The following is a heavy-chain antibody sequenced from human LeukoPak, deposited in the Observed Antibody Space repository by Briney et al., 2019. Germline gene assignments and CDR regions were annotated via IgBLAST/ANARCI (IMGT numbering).Heavy chain of an antibody. Sequence: PSETLSLTCTVSGGSISSYYWSWIRQPAGKGLEWIGRIYTSGGTNYNPSLKSRVTMSVDTSKNQFSLKLSSVTAADTAVYYCARDSIAVAGDYYYGMDVWGQGTTVTVSS. CDR1: GGSISSYY. V-gene: IGHV4-4*07. J-gene: IGHJ6*02. CDR3: ARDSIAVAGDYYYGMDV. CDR2: IYTSGGT. D-gene: IGHD6-19*01.